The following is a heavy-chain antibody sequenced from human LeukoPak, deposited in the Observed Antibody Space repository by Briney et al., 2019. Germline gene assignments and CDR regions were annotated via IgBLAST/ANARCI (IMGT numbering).Heavy chain of an antibody. J-gene: IGHJ4*02. CDR3: ARVASDGSWYPDY. V-gene: IGHV3-66*01. Sequence: GGSLRLSCAASGFTVSSNYMSWVRQAPGKGLEWVSVIYSGGSAYYADSVKGRFTISRDDSKSTLYLQMNSLRAEDTAVYYCARVASDGSWYPDYWGQGTLVTVSS. D-gene: IGHD1-14*01. CDR1: GFTVSSNY. CDR2: IYSGGSA.